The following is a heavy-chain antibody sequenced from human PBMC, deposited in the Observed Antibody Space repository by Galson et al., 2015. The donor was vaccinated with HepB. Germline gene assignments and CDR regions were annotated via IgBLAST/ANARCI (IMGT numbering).Heavy chain of an antibody. CDR1: GGSINSLSYY. CDR3: ARVNRVFSFPSYYYYMDV. J-gene: IGHJ6*03. CDR2: IYYGGTT. Sequence: ETLSLTCTVSGGSINSLSYYWVWIRQPPGKGLEWIGSIYYGGTTYYNPSLKSRVTISVDTSKNQFSLRLSSVTAADTAVYYCARVNRVFSFPSYYYYMDVWGRGTTVVVSS. V-gene: IGHV4-39*01. D-gene: IGHD3-9*01.